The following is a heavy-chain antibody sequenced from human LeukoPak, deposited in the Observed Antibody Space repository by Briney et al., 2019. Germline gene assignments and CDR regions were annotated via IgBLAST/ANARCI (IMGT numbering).Heavy chain of an antibody. CDR2: ISGDGGST. CDR1: GFILDDYA. J-gene: IGHJ3*02. V-gene: IGHV3-43*02. CDR3: AKDILSEQWHDAFDI. Sequence: GGSLRLSCAASGFILDDYAMYWVRQAPGKGLEWVSLISGDGGSTYYADSVKGRFTISRDNSKNSLFLQMNSLRTEDTALYYCAKDILSEQWHDAFDIWGQGTMVTVSS. D-gene: IGHD6-19*01.